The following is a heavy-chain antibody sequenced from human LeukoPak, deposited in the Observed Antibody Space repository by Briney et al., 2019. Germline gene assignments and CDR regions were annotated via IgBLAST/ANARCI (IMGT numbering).Heavy chain of an antibody. CDR2: ISTRGTTI. CDR1: GFTFSDYY. V-gene: IGHV3-11*04. J-gene: IGHJ4*02. Sequence: KPGGSLRLSCAASGFTFSDYYMSWIRQAPGKGLEWISYISTRGTTIYYADSVKGRFTISRDNAKNSLFLQMNSLTTEDTAVYYCATVKFLEWLPDWGQGTLVAVS. D-gene: IGHD3-3*01. CDR3: ATVKFLEWLPD.